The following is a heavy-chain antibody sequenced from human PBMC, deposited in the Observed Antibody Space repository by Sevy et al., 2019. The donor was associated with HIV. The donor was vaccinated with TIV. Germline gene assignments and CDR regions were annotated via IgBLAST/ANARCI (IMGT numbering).Heavy chain of an antibody. D-gene: IGHD3-22*01. CDR2: ISWNSGSI. Sequence: GGSLRLSCAASGLTFDDYAMHWVRQAPGKGLEWVSSISWNSGSIGYADSVKGRFTISRDNAKNSLYLQMNSLRAEDTALYYCAKYIGLRCDSSGYQDYWGQRTLVTVSS. CDR3: AKYIGLRCDSSGYQDY. CDR1: GLTFDDYA. V-gene: IGHV3-9*01. J-gene: IGHJ4*02.